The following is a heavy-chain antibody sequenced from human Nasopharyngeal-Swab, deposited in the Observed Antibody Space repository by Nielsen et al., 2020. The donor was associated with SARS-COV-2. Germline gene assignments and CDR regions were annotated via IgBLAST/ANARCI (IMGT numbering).Heavy chain of an antibody. Sequence: SETLSLTCTVSGGSISSGDYYWSWIRQPPGKGLEWIGYIYYSGSTYYNPSLKSRVTISVDTSKNQFSLKPSSVTAADTAVYYCARKKITMVRGVIGESYYMDVWGKGTTVTVSS. V-gene: IGHV4-30-4*01. CDR3: ARKKITMVRGVIGESYYMDV. CDR1: GGSISSGDYY. J-gene: IGHJ6*03. D-gene: IGHD3-10*01. CDR2: IYYSGST.